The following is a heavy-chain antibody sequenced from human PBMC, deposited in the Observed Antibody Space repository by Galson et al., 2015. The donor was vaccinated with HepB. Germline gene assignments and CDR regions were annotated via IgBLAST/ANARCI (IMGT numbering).Heavy chain of an antibody. D-gene: IGHD3-10*01. Sequence: SLRLSCAASGFTFSSYGMSWVRQAPGKRLEWVSTISGSGGNTYYADSVKGRFTISRDNSKNTLYLQMNSLRDEDTAVYYCAKFYGADLLWFGELWDWVQGTLVTVSS. CDR3: AKFYGADLLWFGELWD. CDR1: GFTFSSYG. CDR2: ISGSGGNT. J-gene: IGHJ4*02. V-gene: IGHV3-23*01.